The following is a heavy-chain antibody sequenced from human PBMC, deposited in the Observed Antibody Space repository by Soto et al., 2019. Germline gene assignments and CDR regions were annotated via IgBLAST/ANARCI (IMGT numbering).Heavy chain of an antibody. CDR3: ARDPGSARILYYYYGMDV. CDR1: GYTFTGYY. Sequence: ASVKVSCKASGYTFTGYYMHWVRQAPGQGLEWMGWINPNSGGTNYAQKFQGRVTMTRDTSISTAYMELSRLRSDDTAVYYCARDPGSARILYYYYGMDVWDQGTTVTVSS. V-gene: IGHV1-2*02. J-gene: IGHJ6*02. D-gene: IGHD5-18*01. CDR2: INPNSGGT.